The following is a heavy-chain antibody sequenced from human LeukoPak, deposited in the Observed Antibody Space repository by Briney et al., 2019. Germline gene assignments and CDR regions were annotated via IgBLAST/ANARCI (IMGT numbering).Heavy chain of an antibody. V-gene: IGHV3-11*01. Sequence: GGSLRLSCAGSGFIFSDYYMSWIRQAPGKGLEWVSYISTSGSVKYYADSVKGRFTISRDNAKNSLYLQVNSLGAEDTAMYYCARSLRFDPWGQGTLVTVSS. D-gene: IGHD2-8*01. CDR1: GFIFSDYY. CDR3: ARSLRFDP. CDR2: ISTSGSVK. J-gene: IGHJ5*02.